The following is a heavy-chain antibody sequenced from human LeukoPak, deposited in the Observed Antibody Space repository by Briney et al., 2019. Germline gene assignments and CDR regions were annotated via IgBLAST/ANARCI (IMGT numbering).Heavy chain of an antibody. Sequence: PGGSLRLSCAASGFTFSNYARSWVRQAPGKGPEWVSTISGSGVSTYFADSVKGRFTISRDNSKNTLYLQMNSLRAEDTAVYYCAREAWRLQEYYFDYWGQGTLVTVSS. J-gene: IGHJ4*02. D-gene: IGHD4-4*01. CDR3: AREAWRLQEYYFDY. V-gene: IGHV3-23*01. CDR2: ISGSGVST. CDR1: GFTFSNYA.